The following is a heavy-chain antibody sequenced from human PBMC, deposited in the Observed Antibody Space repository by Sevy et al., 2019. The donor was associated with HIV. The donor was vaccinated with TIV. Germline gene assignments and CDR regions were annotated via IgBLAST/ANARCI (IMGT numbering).Heavy chain of an antibody. CDR2: IYYSGST. CDR1: GGSVSSGSYY. V-gene: IGHV4-61*01. D-gene: IGHD3-10*01. Sequence: SETLSLTCTVSGGSVSSGSYYWSWIRQPPGKGLEWIGYIYYSGSTNYNPSLKSRVTISVDTSKNQFSLKLSSVTAADTAVYYCARGLYYGSGSYTDYWGPGTLVTVSS. J-gene: IGHJ4*02. CDR3: ARGLYYGSGSYTDY.